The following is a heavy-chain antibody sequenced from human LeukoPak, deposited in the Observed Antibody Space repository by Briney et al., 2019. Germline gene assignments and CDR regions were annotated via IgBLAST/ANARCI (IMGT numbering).Heavy chain of an antibody. CDR1: GGTFSSYA. J-gene: IGHJ4*02. D-gene: IGHD2-15*01. Sequence: GASVKVSCKASGGTFSSYAISWVRQAPGQGLEWMGGIIPIFGTANYAQKFQGRVTITADESTSTAYMELSSLRSEDTAVYYCARGYCSGGSCYNFDYWGQGTLVTVSS. CDR3: ARGYCSGGSCYNFDY. V-gene: IGHV1-69*13. CDR2: IIPIFGTA.